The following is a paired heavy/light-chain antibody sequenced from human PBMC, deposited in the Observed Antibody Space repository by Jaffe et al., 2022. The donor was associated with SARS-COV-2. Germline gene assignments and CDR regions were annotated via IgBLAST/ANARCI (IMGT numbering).Light chain of an antibody. Sequence: DIRLTQSPSSLSASVGDRVTITCRSSQSIGSYLHWYQQKLGKAPKLLIHAASSLQSGVPSRFTGSGSETDFTLTISSLQAEDFATYYCQQSYSSLTFGGGTKVEVK. CDR2: AAS. CDR1: QSIGSY. CDR3: QQSYSSLT. J-gene: IGKJ4*01. V-gene: IGKV1-39*01.
Heavy chain of an antibody. CDR2: IKSTGDGGAT. CDR1: ELNFRNAW. CDR3: VAEGDFWGGYQTGVFDH. J-gene: IGHJ1*01. Sequence: EVQLVESGGGLVESGGSLRLSCTASELNFRNAWMGWVRQVPGKGLEWVGRIKSTGDGGATEYGAPVKGRFIISRDDSTSTLYLQMDSLKTADAGNYYCVAEGDFWGGYQTGVFDHWGQGTLVTVSS. D-gene: IGHD3-3*01. V-gene: IGHV3-15*01.